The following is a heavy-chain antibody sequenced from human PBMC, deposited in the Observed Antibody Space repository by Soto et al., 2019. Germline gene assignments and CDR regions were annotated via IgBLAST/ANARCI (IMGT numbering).Heavy chain of an antibody. J-gene: IGHJ4*02. CDR2: ILHDGNNK. CDR1: GFTFSNYI. D-gene: IGHD3-16*01. Sequence: QVQLVESGGGVVQPGRSLRLSCAASGFTFSNYIMHWVRQAPGKGLEWVAIILHDGNNKYYADSVKGRFTISRDNSKNTMYLQVNSLRTEDTAIYYCGRDDGGWSYGDFGYWGPGTLVTVSS. CDR3: GRDDGGWSYGDFGY. V-gene: IGHV3-30-3*01.